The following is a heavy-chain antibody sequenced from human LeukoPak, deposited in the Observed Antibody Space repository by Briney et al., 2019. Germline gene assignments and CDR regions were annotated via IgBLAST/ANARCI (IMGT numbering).Heavy chain of an antibody. D-gene: IGHD4-23*01. J-gene: IGHJ1*01. CDR1: GGSISSSNW. CDR3: ARAPPYYGGYFQH. CDR2: TYHSGST. Sequence: SETLSLTCAVSGGSISSSNWWSWVRQPPGKGLEWIGETYHSGSTNYNPSLKSRVTISVDKSKNQFSLKLSSVTAADTAVYYCARAPPYYGGYFQHWGQGTLVTVSS. V-gene: IGHV4-4*02.